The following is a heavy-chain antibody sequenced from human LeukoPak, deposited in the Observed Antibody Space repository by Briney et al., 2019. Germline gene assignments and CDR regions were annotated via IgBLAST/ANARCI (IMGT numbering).Heavy chain of an antibody. V-gene: IGHV3-64*01. J-gene: IGHJ6*04. CDR2: ISSNGGST. D-gene: IGHD3-3*01. CDR3: ARDRGITIFGVVTHQGPDV. CDR1: GFTFSSNA. Sequence: GGSLRLSCAASGFTFSSNAMHWVRQAPGKGLEYVSAISSNGGSTYYANSVKGRFTISRDNSKNTLYLQMGSLRAEDMAVYYCARDRGITIFGVVTHQGPDVWGKGTTVTVSS.